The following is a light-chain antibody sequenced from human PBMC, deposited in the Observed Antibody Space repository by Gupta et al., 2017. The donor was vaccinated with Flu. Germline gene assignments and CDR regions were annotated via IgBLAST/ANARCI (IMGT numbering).Light chain of an antibody. CDR3: QQCESIPWA. J-gene: IGKJ1*01. V-gene: IGKV3D-20*02. CDR1: QTVINNY. Sequence: IVLPQSPGTLSLSPGERAPLSCGANQTVINNYLAWYQQKPGKAPRLLIYDVSNRATGIPDRFSGSGSGTDFTLTISRLEPEDFAVYYCQQCESIPWAFGQGTKVEIK. CDR2: DVS.